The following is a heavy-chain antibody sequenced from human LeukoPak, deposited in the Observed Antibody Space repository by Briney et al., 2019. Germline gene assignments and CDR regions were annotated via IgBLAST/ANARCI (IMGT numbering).Heavy chain of an antibody. J-gene: IGHJ5*02. Sequence: SETLSLTCTVSGGSISSHYWSWIRQPPGKGLEWIGYIYYSGSTNYNPSLKSRVTISVDTSKNQFSLKLSSVTAADTAVYYCARYQVRYSSSWEPTNWFDPWGQGTLVTVSS. CDR3: ARYQVRYSSSWEPTNWFDP. CDR1: GGSISSHY. V-gene: IGHV4-59*11. CDR2: IYYSGST. D-gene: IGHD6-13*01.